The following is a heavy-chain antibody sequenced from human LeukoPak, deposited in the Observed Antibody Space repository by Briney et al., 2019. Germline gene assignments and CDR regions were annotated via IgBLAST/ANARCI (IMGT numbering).Heavy chain of an antibody. D-gene: IGHD4-17*01. CDR1: GGSISSGSYY. J-gene: IGHJ3*02. V-gene: IGHV4-61*02. CDR2: IYTSGST. Sequence: SSETLSLTCTVSGGSISSGSYYWSWIRQPAGKGLEWIGRIYTSGSTNYNPSLKSRVTISVDTSKNQFSLKLSSVTAADTAVYYCARAKLGDYDAFDIWGQGTMVTVSS. CDR3: ARAKLGDYDAFDI.